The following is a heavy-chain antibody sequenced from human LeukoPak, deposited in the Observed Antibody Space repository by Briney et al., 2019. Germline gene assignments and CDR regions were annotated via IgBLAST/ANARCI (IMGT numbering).Heavy chain of an antibody. CDR2: ISAYNGNT. V-gene: IGHV1-18*01. Sequence: ASVKVSCKASGYAFTSYGISWVRQGPGQGLEWMGWISAYNGNTDYAQKLQGRVTMTTDTSTSTAYMELRSLRSDDTAVYYCARSRGDIAAAPADAFDIWGQGTMVTVSS. D-gene: IGHD6-13*01. CDR3: ARSRGDIAAAPADAFDI. J-gene: IGHJ3*02. CDR1: GYAFTSYG.